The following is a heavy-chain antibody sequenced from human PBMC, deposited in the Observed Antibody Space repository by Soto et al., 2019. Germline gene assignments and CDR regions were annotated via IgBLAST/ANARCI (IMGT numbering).Heavy chain of an antibody. CDR3: ARVLTYYDFSAPL. J-gene: IGHJ4*02. D-gene: IGHD3-3*01. CDR1: GYTFTSYY. CDR2: INPSGGST. Sequence: GASVTVSCQASGYTFTSYYMHWVRQAPGQGLEWMGIINPSGGSTSYAQKFQDRVTMTRDTSTSTVYMELSSLRSEDTAVYYCARVLTYYDFSAPLWGQGTLVTVSS. V-gene: IGHV1-46*01.